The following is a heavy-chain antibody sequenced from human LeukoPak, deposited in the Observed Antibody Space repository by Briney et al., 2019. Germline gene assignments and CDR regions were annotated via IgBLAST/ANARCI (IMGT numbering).Heavy chain of an antibody. V-gene: IGHV3-7*01. CDR2: IKQDGSEK. CDR1: GFTFSSYW. Sequence: GGSLRLSCAASGFTFSSYWMSWVRQAPGKGLEWVANIKQDGSEKYYVDSVKGRFTISRDNAKNSLYLQMNSLRAEDTAVYYCATAWFGELLPFDYWGQGTLVTVSS. J-gene: IGHJ4*02. CDR3: ATAWFGELLPFDY. D-gene: IGHD3-10*01.